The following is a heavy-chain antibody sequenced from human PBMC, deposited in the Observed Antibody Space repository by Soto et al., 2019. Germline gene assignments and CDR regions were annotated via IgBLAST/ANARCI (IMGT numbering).Heavy chain of an antibody. J-gene: IGHJ3*02. Sequence: GGSLRLSCAASGFTVSSNEMSWVRQAPGKGLEWVSSISGSGGSTYYADSVKGRFTISRDNSKNTLYLQMNSLRAEDTSVYYCAKGLVGATLYAFDIWGQGTMVTVSS. CDR3: AKGLVGATLYAFDI. CDR2: ISGSGGST. D-gene: IGHD1-26*01. CDR1: GFTVSSNE. V-gene: IGHV3-23*01.